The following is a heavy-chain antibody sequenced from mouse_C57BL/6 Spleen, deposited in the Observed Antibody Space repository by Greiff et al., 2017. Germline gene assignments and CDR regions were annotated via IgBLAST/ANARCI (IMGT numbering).Heavy chain of an antibody. J-gene: IGHJ4*01. V-gene: IGHV14-4*01. CDR1: GFNIKDDY. D-gene: IGHD3-2*02. Sequence: VQLQQSGAELVRPGASVKLSCTASGFNIKDDYMHWVKQRPEQGLEWIGWIDPENGDTEYASKFQGKATITADTSSNTAYLQLSSLTSEDTAVYYCTRRQLRLRYYYAMDYWGQGTSVTVSS. CDR3: TRRQLRLRYYYAMDY. CDR2: IDPENGDT.